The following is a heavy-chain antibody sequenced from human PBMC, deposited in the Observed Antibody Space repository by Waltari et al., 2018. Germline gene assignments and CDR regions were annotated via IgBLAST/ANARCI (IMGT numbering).Heavy chain of an antibody. V-gene: IGHV4-39*01. CDR3: ARLSLYYGGREVD. CDR1: GVSVTTSNSL. Sequence: QMQLQESGPGLVKPSETLSLTCTVSGVSVTTSNSLWGWIRQPPGKGLEWIATIHYSGRTYYNASLKSRVSMAVDASKNQFSLRLTYATDADTALYYCARLSLYYGGREVDWGQGTLVTASS. CDR2: IHYSGRT. D-gene: IGHD4-17*01. J-gene: IGHJ4*02.